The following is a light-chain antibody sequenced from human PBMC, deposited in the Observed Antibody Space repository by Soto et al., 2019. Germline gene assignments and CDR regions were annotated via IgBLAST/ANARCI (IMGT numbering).Light chain of an antibody. V-gene: IGKV3-15*01. Sequence: EIVMTQSPATLSVSPGERATLSCRASQSVSSNLDWYQQKPGQAPGLLIYGASTRATGNPARFSGSGSGTEFTLTISSLQSEDFAVYYCQQYNNWPPPYTFGQGTKLEIK. J-gene: IGKJ2*01. CDR1: QSVSSN. CDR2: GAS. CDR3: QQYNNWPPPYT.